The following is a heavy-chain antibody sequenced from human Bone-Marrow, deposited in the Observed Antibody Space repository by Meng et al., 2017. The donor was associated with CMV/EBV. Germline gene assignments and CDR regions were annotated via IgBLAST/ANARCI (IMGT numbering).Heavy chain of an antibody. Sequence: GESLKISCAASGFTFSSYGMHWVRQAPGKGLEWVAFIRYDGSNKYYADSVKGRFTISRDNSKNTLYLQMNSLRAEDTAVYYCAKGVNRIVVVPAAIDYWGQGTLVTVSS. D-gene: IGHD2-2*01. V-gene: IGHV3-30*02. CDR1: GFTFSSYG. CDR2: IRYDGSNK. CDR3: AKGVNRIVVVPAAIDY. J-gene: IGHJ4*02.